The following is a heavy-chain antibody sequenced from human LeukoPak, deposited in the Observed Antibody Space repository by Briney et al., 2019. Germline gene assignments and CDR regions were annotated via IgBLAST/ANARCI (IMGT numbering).Heavy chain of an antibody. V-gene: IGHV3-21*01. CDR3: AREAYGSGSYYSAPVDY. D-gene: IGHD3-10*01. CDR1: GFTFSSYS. CDR2: ISSSSSYI. Sequence: GGSLRLSCAASGFTFSSYSMNWVRQAPGKGLQWVSSISSSSSYIYYADSLKGRFTTSRDNAKNSLYLQMNSLRAEDTAVYYCAREAYGSGSYYSAPVDYWGQGTLVTVSS. J-gene: IGHJ4*02.